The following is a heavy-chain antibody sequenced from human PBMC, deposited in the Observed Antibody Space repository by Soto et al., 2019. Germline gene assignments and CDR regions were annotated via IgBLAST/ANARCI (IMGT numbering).Heavy chain of an antibody. CDR2: IYYSGST. D-gene: IGHD3-3*01. J-gene: IGHJ3*02. V-gene: IGHV4-59*01. Sequence: SETLSLTCTVSGCSISSYYWSWIRQPPGKGLEWIGYIYYSGSTNYNPSLKSRATISVDTSKNQFSLKLSSVTAADTAVYYCARAVFGVVIHAFDIWGQGTMVTVSS. CDR3: ARAVFGVVIHAFDI. CDR1: GCSISSYY.